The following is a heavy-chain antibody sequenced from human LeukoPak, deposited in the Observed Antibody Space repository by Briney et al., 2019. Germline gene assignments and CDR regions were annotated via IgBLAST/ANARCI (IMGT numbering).Heavy chain of an antibody. D-gene: IGHD6-13*01. CDR2: ISYDGSNK. V-gene: IGHV3-30*18. CDR3: AKVSVTAAAGTGGDFDY. CDR1: GFTFSSYG. J-gene: IGHJ4*02. Sequence: GRSLRLSCAASGFTFSSYGMHWVRQAPGKGLEWVAVISYDGSNKYYADSVKGRFTISRDNSKNTLYLQMNSLRAEDTAVYYCAKVSVTAAAGTGGDFDYWGQGTLVTVSS.